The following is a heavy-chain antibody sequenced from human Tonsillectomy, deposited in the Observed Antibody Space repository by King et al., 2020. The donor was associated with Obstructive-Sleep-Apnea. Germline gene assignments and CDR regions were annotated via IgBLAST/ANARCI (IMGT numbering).Heavy chain of an antibody. CDR1: GGTFSSYA. Sequence: VQLVQSGAEVKKPGSSVKVSCKASGGTFSSYAISWGRQAPGQGLEWMGGIIPIFGTANYAQKFQGRVTLTADDSTRQAYLGLSSLRSGDTAVYSCARSTGFGVGIFGVVKDTALYFDYWGQGTLVTVSS. CDR2: IIPIFGTA. V-gene: IGHV1-69*01. J-gene: IGHJ4*02. CDR3: ARSTGFGVGIFGVVKDTALYFDY. D-gene: IGHD3-3*01.